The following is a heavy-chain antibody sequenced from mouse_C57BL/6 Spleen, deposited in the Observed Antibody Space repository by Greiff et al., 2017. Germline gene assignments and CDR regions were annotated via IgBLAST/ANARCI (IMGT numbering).Heavy chain of an antibody. CDR2: LNPNNGGT. J-gene: IGHJ1*03. CDR1: GYTFTDYY. D-gene: IGHD2-3*01. CDR3: ARADDGYYGYFDV. Sequence: VQLQQSGPELVKPGASVKISCKASGYTFTDYYMNWVKQSHGKSLEWIGDLNPNNGGTSYNQKFKGKATLTVDKSSSTAYMELRSLTSEDSAVYYCARADDGYYGYFDVWGTGTTVTVSS. V-gene: IGHV1-26*01.